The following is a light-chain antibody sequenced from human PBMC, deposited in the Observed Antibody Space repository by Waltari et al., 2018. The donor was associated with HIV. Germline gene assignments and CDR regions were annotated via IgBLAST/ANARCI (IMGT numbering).Light chain of an antibody. Sequence: EKVMTQSPATLSVSPGERATLSCRASQSVSSNLAWYQQKPGQAPRLLIYGAFTRATGIPARFSGSGSGTEFTLTISSLQSEDFAVYYCQHYNNWPWTFSQGTKVATK. CDR3: QHYNNWPWT. CDR1: QSVSSN. CDR2: GAF. J-gene: IGKJ1*01. V-gene: IGKV3-15*01.